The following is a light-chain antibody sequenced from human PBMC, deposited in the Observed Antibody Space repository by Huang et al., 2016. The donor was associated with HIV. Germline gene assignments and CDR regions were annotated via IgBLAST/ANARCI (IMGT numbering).Light chain of an antibody. V-gene: IGKV3-11*01. CDR3: QQRSSWPLT. CDR1: QSVTSY. J-gene: IGKJ4*01. Sequence: EIVLTQSPVTLSLSPGERATISCRASQSVTSYLAWYQQEPGQAPRLLIYDASNRAAGIPARFSGTGSGTDFTLTISSLEAEDFAIYYCQQRSSWPLTFGGGTKVEN. CDR2: DAS.